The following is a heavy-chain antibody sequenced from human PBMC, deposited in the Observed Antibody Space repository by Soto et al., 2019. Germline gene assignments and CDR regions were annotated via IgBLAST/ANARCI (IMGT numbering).Heavy chain of an antibody. CDR2: ISSSGKIT. J-gene: IGHJ3*02. CDR3: ARDKAGTIEAFDI. D-gene: IGHD6-19*01. Sequence: EVQLAESGGGLVQPGGSLRLSCGASGFTFSTYSMNWVRQVPGKGLEWVAYISSSGKITYYADPMKGRFTISRDNVKNSLYLQMNSLRAEDTAVYYCARDKAGTIEAFDIWGQGTMVTVSS. V-gene: IGHV3-48*01. CDR1: GFTFSTYS.